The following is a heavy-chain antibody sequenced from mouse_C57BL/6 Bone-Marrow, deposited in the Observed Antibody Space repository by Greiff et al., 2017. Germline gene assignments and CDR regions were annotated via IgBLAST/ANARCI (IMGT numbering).Heavy chain of an antibody. CDR1: GFSLTSYG. V-gene: IGHV2-4*01. D-gene: IGHD1-1*01. CDR3: AKSSLYGRFAY. CDR2: IRSGGNS. Sequence: VMLVESGPGLVQPSQSLSITCTVSGFSLTSYGVHWVRQPPGKGLEWLGVIRSGGNSDYNAAFISRLSISKDNSKSQVFFKMNSLQADDTAIYYCAKSSLYGRFAYGGQGTLVTVSA. J-gene: IGHJ3*01.